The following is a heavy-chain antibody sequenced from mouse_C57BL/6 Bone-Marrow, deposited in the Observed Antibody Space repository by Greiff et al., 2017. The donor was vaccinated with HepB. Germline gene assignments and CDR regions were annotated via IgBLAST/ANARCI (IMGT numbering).Heavy chain of an antibody. Sequence: VQLKESGGGLVKPGGSLKLSCAASGFTFSSYAMSWVRQTPEKRLEWVATISDGGSYTYYPDNVKGRFTISRDNAKNNLYLQMSHLKSEDTAMYYCARSLDFDYWGQGTTLTVSS. CDR1: GFTFSSYA. J-gene: IGHJ2*01. CDR3: ARSLDFDY. CDR2: ISDGGSYT. V-gene: IGHV5-4*01.